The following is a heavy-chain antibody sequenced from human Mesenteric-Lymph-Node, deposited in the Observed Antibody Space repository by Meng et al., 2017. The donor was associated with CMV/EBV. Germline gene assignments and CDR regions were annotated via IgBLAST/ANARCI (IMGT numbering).Heavy chain of an antibody. CDR1: GGSISSSSYY. D-gene: IGHD6-13*01. V-gene: IGHV4-39*01. CDR3: ARQPLEQQPIYFDY. Sequence: SETLSLTCTVSGGSISSSSYYWGWIRQPPGKGLEWIVSMHYSGSAYYTPSLKRRVTISVDTSKNQFSLRLTFVTAADTAVYYCARQPLEQQPIYFDYWGQGTLVTVSS. J-gene: IGHJ4*02. CDR2: MHYSGSA.